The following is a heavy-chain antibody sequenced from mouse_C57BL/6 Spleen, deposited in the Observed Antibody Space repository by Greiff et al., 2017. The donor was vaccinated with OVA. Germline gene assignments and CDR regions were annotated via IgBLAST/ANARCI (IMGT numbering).Heavy chain of an antibody. CDR3: ARANWDDDY. Sequence: ESGPGLVKPSQSLSLTCSVTGYSITSGYYWNWIRQFPGNKLEWMGYISYDGSNNYNPSLKNRISITRDTSKNQFFLKLNSVTTEDTATYYCARANWDDDYWGQGTTLTVSS. J-gene: IGHJ2*01. V-gene: IGHV3-6*01. CDR2: ISYDGSN. CDR1: GYSITSGYY. D-gene: IGHD4-1*01.